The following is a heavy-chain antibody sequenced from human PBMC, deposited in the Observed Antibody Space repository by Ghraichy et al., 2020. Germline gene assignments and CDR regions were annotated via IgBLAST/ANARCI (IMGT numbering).Heavy chain of an antibody. Sequence: GGSLRLSCAASGFTFSSHDMNWVRQAPGKGLEWVSSINNDGGRTFYTDFVKGRFTISRDNSKNTLYLQMNSLRAEDTAIYYCATIPSHYSDWQNCFFDHWGQGALVTVS. V-gene: IGHV3-23*01. CDR2: INNDGGRT. J-gene: IGHJ4*02. D-gene: IGHD2-21*01. CDR1: GFTFSSHD. CDR3: ATIPSHYSDWQNCFFDH.